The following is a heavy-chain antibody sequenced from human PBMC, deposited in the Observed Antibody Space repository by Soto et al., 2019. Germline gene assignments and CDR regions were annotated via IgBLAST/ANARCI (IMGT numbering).Heavy chain of an antibody. D-gene: IGHD2-2*01. Sequence: PSETLSLTCTVSGGSVSFYYWNWIRQSPGKGLEWIGNVYYSGSTNYSPSLKSRVTMSVDTSKNQFSLMLTSVTAADTAVYYCARASYCSATNCYLRPFDSWGQGTLVTVSS. CDR3: ARASYCSATNCYLRPFDS. CDR2: VYYSGST. J-gene: IGHJ4*02. CDR1: GGSVSFYY. V-gene: IGHV4-59*02.